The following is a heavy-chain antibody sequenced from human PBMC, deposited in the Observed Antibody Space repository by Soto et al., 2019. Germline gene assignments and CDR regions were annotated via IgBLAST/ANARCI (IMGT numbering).Heavy chain of an antibody. D-gene: IGHD3-3*01. CDR3: ARGHVASYYDFWSGYLNWFDP. J-gene: IGHJ5*02. V-gene: IGHV1-8*01. CDR1: GYTFTSYD. Sequence: ASVKVSCKASGYTFTSYDINWVRQATGQGLEWAGWMNPNSGNTGYAQKFQGRVTMTRNTSISTAYMELSSLRSEDTAVYYCARGHVASYYDFWSGYLNWFDPWGQGTLVTVSS. CDR2: MNPNSGNT.